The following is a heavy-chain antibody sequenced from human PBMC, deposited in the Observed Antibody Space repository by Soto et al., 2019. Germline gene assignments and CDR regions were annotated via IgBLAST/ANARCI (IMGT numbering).Heavy chain of an antibody. CDR1: GFTFSSYW. CDR3: ARGGSGSSSSYFDY. Sequence: GGSLRLSCAASGFTFSSYWMSWVRQAPGKGLEWVANIKQDGSEKYYVDSVKGRFTISRDNAKNSLYLQMNSLRAEDTAVYYCARGGSGSSSSYFDYWGQGTLGTVSS. D-gene: IGHD6-6*01. J-gene: IGHJ4*02. V-gene: IGHV3-7*01. CDR2: IKQDGSEK.